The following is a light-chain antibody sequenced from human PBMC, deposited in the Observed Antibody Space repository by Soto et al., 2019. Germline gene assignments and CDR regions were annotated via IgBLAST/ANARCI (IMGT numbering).Light chain of an antibody. CDR3: QKCKTDPFT. V-gene: IGKV1-27*01. Sequence: DIQMTQSPSSLSAFVGYRVTITCRASQGIDNFLAWYQQKPGKIPKLLIYAASTLQSGVPSRFSGSGSGTDFILTISSLQPEDVETYYCQKCKTDPFTFGGGTKVDIK. J-gene: IGKJ4*01. CDR2: AAS. CDR1: QGIDNF.